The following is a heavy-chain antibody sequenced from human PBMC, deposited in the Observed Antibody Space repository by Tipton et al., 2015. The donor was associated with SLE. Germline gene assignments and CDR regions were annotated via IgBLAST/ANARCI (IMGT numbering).Heavy chain of an antibody. CDR3: ARGSPGRSEGHYKDYHYGIDV. CDR2: INHRGST. J-gene: IGHJ6*02. V-gene: IGHV4-34*01. D-gene: IGHD3-9*01. CDR1: GGSLSGYY. Sequence: GLVKPSETLSLTCAVFGGSLSGYYWGWARQSPGKGLEWIGEINHRGSTNYNPSLKSRVTMSLDTSKNQFSLKLISVAAADTAVYYCARGSPGRSEGHYKDYHYGIDVWGQGTTVTVSS.